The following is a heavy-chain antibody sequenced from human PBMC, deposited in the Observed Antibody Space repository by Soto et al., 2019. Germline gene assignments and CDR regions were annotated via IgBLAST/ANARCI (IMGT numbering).Heavy chain of an antibody. V-gene: IGHV2-5*01. J-gene: IGHJ4*02. CDR3: THFSGYEQFEY. CDR2: IYWNDDK. D-gene: IGHD5-12*01. Sequence: HGLDLEWLAVIYWNDDKRYSPSLKSRVTIAKDTSKNEVVLTMTSMDPMDTATYYCTHFSGYEQFEYWGQGTLITVSS.